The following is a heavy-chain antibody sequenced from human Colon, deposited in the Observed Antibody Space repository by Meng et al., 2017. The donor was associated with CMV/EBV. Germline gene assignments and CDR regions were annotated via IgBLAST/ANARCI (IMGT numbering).Heavy chain of an antibody. CDR3: AKGNNNWSTDF. J-gene: IGHJ4*02. V-gene: IGHV1-46*01. CDR2: FEPRGDST. D-gene: IGHD1-20*01. Sequence: GKTSGYKFRYSSTQWLRQAPGQGLEWMGLFEPRGDSTNYAENFVGRFTMTENMSTNTMQKELSSLRSDDTAVYCAAKGNNNWSTDFWGQGTLVTVSS. CDR1: GYKFRYSS.